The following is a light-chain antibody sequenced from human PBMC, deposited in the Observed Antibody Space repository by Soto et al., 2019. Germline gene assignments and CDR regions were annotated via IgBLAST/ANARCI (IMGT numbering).Light chain of an antibody. CDR1: QSVSSDY. CDR2: GAS. CDR3: LQYAISPRT. J-gene: IGKJ1*01. V-gene: IGKV3-20*01. Sequence: EIVLTQSPGTLSLSPGERATLSCRASQSVSSDYLAWYQQKPSQAPRLLIYGASSRATGIPDRFSGSGSGTDFTLTVSRLEPEDFAVYYCLQYAISPRTFGRGTTVEIK.